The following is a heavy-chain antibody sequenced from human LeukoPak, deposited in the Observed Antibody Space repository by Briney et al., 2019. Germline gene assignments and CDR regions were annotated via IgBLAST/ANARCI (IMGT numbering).Heavy chain of an antibody. V-gene: IGHV3-7*01. J-gene: IGHJ4*02. CDR2: IKEDGSDT. D-gene: IGHD2-15*01. CDR3: ASDRAYSQFDY. CDR1: GFTFSTYW. Sequence: GGSLGLSCAASGFTFSTYWMDWVRQAPGKGLEWVASIKEDGSDTNYVGSVRGRFPVSRDNTKNSLYLQMNSLRADDTAVYYCASDRAYSQFDYWGQGTLVTVSS.